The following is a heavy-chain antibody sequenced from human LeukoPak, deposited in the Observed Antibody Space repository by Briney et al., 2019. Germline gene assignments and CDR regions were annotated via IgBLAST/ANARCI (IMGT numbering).Heavy chain of an antibody. CDR3: ARDPPIGGADVFDI. D-gene: IGHD3-10*01. CDR2: INPNSGGT. Sequence: ASVKVSCKAAGYTFTGYYMHWVRQAPGQGLEWMGWINPNSGGTNYAQKFQGRVTMTRDTSISTAYMELSRLTSDDTAVYYCARDPPIGGADVFDIWGQGAMVTVSS. J-gene: IGHJ3*02. V-gene: IGHV1-2*02. CDR1: GYTFTGYY.